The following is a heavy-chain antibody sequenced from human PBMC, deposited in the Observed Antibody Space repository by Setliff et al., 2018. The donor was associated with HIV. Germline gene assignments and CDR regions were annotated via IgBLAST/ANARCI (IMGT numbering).Heavy chain of an antibody. J-gene: IGHJ4*02. CDR2: LHLSGDT. CDR1: GDSINSGTYY. V-gene: IGHV4-61*10. D-gene: IGHD2-15*01. Sequence: PSETLSLTCTVSGDSINSGTYYWSWIRQPAGKGLEWIGRLHLSGDTNYNPSLKSRVTMSIDTSKNQFSLKLSSVTAADTAVYYCARGLLGAYFDYWGQGTLVTVSS. CDR3: ARGLLGAYFDY.